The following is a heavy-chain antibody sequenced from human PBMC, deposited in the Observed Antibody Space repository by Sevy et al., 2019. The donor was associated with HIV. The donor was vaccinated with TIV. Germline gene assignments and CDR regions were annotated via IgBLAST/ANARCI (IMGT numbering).Heavy chain of an antibody. V-gene: IGHV3-21*06. D-gene: IGHD1-26*01. CDR2: ISGSSNYI. J-gene: IGHJ4*02. Sequence: GGSLRLSCAASGFTFNNFNMNWVRQAPGEGLQWVSSISGSSNYIYYAESLKGRFIISRDNVKDTVFLQMNSLRADDTAVYYCARGPPDGSYDYFDSWGQGTLVTVSS. CDR3: ARGPPDGSYDYFDS. CDR1: GFTFNNFN.